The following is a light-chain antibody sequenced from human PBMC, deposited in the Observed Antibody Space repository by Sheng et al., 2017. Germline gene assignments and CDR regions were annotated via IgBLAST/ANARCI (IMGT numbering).Light chain of an antibody. CDR1: QSISSY. V-gene: IGKV1-39*02. J-gene: IGKJ1*01. CDR3: QQYYNWPQT. Sequence: DIEMTQSPSFLSASVGDRVTITCRASQSISSYLNWYQQKPGKAPKLLIYAASSLQSGVPSRFSGSGSGTEFTLTISSLQSEDFAVYYCQQYYNWPQTFGQGTKVEIK. CDR2: AAS.